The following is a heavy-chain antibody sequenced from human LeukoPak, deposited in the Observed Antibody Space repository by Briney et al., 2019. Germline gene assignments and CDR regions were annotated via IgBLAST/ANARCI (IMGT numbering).Heavy chain of an antibody. D-gene: IGHD3-22*01. V-gene: IGHV3-30-3*01. CDR1: GFTLSRHA. Sequence: PGGSLRLSCTASGFTLSRHAMHWVRQAPGKGLEWLLVISYDGSNQYYADSVKGRFTISRDNSKNTLFLQMNSLRAEDTAVYYCARRRVTMIVVDTKYFDYWGQGTLVTVSS. J-gene: IGHJ4*02. CDR2: ISYDGSNQ. CDR3: ARRRVTMIVVDTKYFDY.